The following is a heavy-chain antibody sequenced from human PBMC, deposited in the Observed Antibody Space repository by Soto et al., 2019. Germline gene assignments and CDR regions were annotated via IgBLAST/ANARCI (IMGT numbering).Heavy chain of an antibody. Sequence: QVQLVQSGAEVKKPGSSVKVSCPASGGTFNSYTINWVRQAPGQGLEWVGRVNPIVGMSNSAHKFQGRVTITADKSTSKAYMDLTSLKSEDTAVYYCATSYGSGSAYFDYWGQGTLVTVSS. V-gene: IGHV1-69*02. CDR3: ATSYGSGSAYFDY. D-gene: IGHD3-10*01. CDR1: GGTFNSYT. CDR2: VNPIVGMS. J-gene: IGHJ4*02.